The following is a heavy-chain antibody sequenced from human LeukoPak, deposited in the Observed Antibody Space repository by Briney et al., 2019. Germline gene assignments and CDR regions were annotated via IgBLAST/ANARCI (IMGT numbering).Heavy chain of an antibody. D-gene: IGHD6-13*01. CDR1: GGSISSYY. V-gene: IGHV4-59*12. Sequence: SETLSLTCTVSGGSISSYYWSWIRQPPGKGLEWIGYIYYSGSTNYNPSLKSRVTISVDTSKNQFSLKLSSVTAADTAVYYCARGGTGSWFAAGRGYWGQGTLVTVSS. CDR2: IYYSGST. CDR3: ARGGTGSWFAAGRGY. J-gene: IGHJ4*02.